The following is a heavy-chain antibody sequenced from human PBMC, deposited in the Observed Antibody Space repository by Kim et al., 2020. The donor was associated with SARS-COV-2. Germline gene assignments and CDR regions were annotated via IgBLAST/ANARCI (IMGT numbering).Heavy chain of an antibody. Sequence: GGSLRLSCAASGFTFSSYAMSWVRQAPGKGLEWVSAISGSGGSTYYADSVKGRFTISRDNSKNTLYLQMNSLRAEDTAVYYGAKDPNLLRYFDWSKGGYWGQGTLVTVSS. D-gene: IGHD3-9*01. CDR2: ISGSGGST. CDR3: AKDPNLLRYFDWSKGGY. V-gene: IGHV3-23*01. CDR1: GFTFSSYA. J-gene: IGHJ4*02.